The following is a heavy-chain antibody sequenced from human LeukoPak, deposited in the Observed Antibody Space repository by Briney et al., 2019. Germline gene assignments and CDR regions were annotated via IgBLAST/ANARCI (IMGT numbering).Heavy chain of an antibody. V-gene: IGHV3-20*04. D-gene: IGHD2-21*02. CDR3: AKAYCGGDCYPYYYYYGMDV. Sequence: GRSLRLSCAASGFTFDDYGMSWVRQAPGKGLEWVSGINWNGGSTGYADSVKGRFTISRDNAKNSLYLQMNSLRAEDTALYYCAKAYCGGDCYPYYYYYGMDVWGQGTTVTVSS. J-gene: IGHJ6*02. CDR1: GFTFDDYG. CDR2: INWNGGST.